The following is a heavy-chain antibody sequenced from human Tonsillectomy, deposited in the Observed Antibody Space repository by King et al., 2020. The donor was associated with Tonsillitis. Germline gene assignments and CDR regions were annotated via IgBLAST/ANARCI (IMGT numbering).Heavy chain of an antibody. CDR3: ARWVFGNAFDI. CDR2: IKQDGSEK. Sequence: VQLVESGGGLVQPGGSLRLSCATSGFTFSKYWMSWVRQAPGKGLEWVANIKQDGSEKYDVDSVKGRFTVSRDNAKNSLYLQMNSLRVEDTAVYYCARWVFGNAFDIWGQGTMVTVSS. CDR1: GFTFSKYW. J-gene: IGHJ3*02. D-gene: IGHD3-3*01. V-gene: IGHV3-7*03.